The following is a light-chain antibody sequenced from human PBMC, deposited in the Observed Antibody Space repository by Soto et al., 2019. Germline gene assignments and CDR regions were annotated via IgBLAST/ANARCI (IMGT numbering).Light chain of an antibody. V-gene: IGLV2-8*01. CDR1: SSDVGAYKY. Sequence: QSALTLPPSASGSPGQSVTISCTGTSSDVGAYKYDSWYQQYPGKAPKLMIYEVTKRPSGVPDRFSGSKSGNTASLTVSGLQAEDDADYYCTSYVGNDIWVFGGGTKVTVL. J-gene: IGLJ3*02. CDR2: EVT. CDR3: TSYVGNDIWV.